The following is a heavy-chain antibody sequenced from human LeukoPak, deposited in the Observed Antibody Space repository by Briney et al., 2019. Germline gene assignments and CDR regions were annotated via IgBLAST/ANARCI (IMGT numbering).Heavy chain of an antibody. V-gene: IGHV4-30-4*08. J-gene: IGHJ4*02. CDR2: IYYSGST. CDR3: ARDQVIVPAVDY. CDR1: GGSISSGDYY. D-gene: IGHD2-2*01. Sequence: PSETLSLTCTVSGGSISSGDYYWSWIRQPPGKGLEWIGYIYYSGSTYYNPSLKSRVTISVDTSKNQFSLKLSSVTAADTAVYYCARDQVIVPAVDYWGQRTLVTVSS.